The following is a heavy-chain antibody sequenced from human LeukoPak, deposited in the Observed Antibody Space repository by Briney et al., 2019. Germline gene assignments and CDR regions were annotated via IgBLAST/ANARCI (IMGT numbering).Heavy chain of an antibody. CDR1: GFTFSSYG. J-gene: IGHJ4*02. D-gene: IGHD4-17*01. Sequence: PGRSLRLSCAVSGFTFSSYGMHWVRQAPGKGLEWVAVISYDGSNRYYADSVKGRFTISRDNSKNTLYLQMNSLRAEDTAVYYCAKDSDLRPFDYWGQGTLVTVSS. CDR2: ISYDGSNR. CDR3: AKDSDLRPFDY. V-gene: IGHV3-30*18.